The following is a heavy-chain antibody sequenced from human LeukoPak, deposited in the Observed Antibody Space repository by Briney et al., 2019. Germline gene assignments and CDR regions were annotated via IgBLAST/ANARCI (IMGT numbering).Heavy chain of an antibody. Sequence: SETLSLTCAVSGGSISSGGYSWSWIRQPPGKGLEWIGYIYHSGSTYYNPSLKSRVTISVGRSKNQFSLKLNSVTAADTAVYYCARHGVNNWFDPWGQGTLVTVSS. CDR3: ARHGVNNWFDP. CDR1: GGSISSGGYS. CDR2: IYHSGST. J-gene: IGHJ5*02. V-gene: IGHV4-30-2*01. D-gene: IGHD3-16*01.